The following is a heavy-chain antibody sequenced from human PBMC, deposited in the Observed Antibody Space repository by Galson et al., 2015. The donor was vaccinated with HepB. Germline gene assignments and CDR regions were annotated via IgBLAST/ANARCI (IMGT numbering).Heavy chain of an antibody. D-gene: IGHD3-22*01. V-gene: IGHV3-15*01. Sequence: SLRLSCAASGFTFSNAWMSWVRQAPGKGLEWVGRIKSKTDGGTTDYAAPVKGRFTISRDDSKNTLYLQMNSLKTEDTAVYYCTTGSMIVVVTTTDCWCQGTLVTVSS. J-gene: IGHJ4*02. CDR3: TTGSMIVVVTTTDC. CDR2: IKSKTDGGTT. CDR1: GFTFSNAW.